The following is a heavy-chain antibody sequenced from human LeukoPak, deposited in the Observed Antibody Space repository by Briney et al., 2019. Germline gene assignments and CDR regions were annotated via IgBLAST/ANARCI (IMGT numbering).Heavy chain of an antibody. Sequence: PGGSLRLSCAASGFTFSWYLMSWVRQAPGKGLEWVAHIDPSGNEFYVDSVTGRFAISRDSAQRSVFLQMNNLRDEDTAVYYCARADWGSFDHWGQGALVTVSS. CDR1: GFTFSWYL. CDR2: IDPSGNE. D-gene: IGHD3-16*01. CDR3: ARADWGSFDH. V-gene: IGHV3-7*01. J-gene: IGHJ4*02.